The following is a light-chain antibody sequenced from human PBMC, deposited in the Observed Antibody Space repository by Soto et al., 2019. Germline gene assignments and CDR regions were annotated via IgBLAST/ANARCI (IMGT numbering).Light chain of an antibody. J-gene: IGKJ4*01. Sequence: EIVLTQSAANLSLSPGERANLXCRASQSIWNDLAWYQQKPGQAPRHLISDTSTRANGGPARFSCSGSGTDFTLTISSLEPEDFAVYYGHQRSNWPRTFGGGTKVEIK. CDR3: HQRSNWPRT. CDR1: QSIWND. CDR2: DTS. V-gene: IGKV3-11*01.